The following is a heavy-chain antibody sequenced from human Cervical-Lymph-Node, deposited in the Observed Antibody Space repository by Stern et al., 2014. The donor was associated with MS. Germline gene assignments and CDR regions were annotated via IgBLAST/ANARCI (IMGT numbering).Heavy chain of an antibody. CDR2: IKPNSGAP. CDR3: ARDGSLSHDY. V-gene: IGHV1-2*06. Sequence: VQLVESGAEVKKPGASVKVSCKASGYTFTGYYMHWVRQAPGQGLEWMGRIKPNSGAPNYARKLQGRGTMTRDTPQSTTYMELSRLRSDDTAVYYCARDGSLSHDYWGQGTLVTVSS. J-gene: IGHJ4*02. D-gene: IGHD3-10*01. CDR1: GYTFTGYY.